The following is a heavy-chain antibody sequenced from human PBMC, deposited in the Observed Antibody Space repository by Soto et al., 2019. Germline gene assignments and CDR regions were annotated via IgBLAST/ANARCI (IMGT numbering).Heavy chain of an antibody. V-gene: IGHV3-30*18. CDR1: GFTFSSYG. CDR3: AKGLYCSGGSCYYSLGY. D-gene: IGHD2-15*01. Sequence: QVQLVESGGGVVQPGRSLRLSCAASGFTFSSYGMHWVRQAPGKGLEWVAVISYDGSNKYYADSVKGRFTISRDNSKNTLYLQMNSLRAEDTAVYYCAKGLYCSGGSCYYSLGYSGQGTLVTVSS. J-gene: IGHJ4*02. CDR2: ISYDGSNK.